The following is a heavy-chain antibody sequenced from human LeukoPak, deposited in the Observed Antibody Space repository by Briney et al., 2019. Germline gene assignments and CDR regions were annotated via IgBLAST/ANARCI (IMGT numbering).Heavy chain of an antibody. Sequence: ASVKVSCKASGYTFTSYGISWVRQAPGQGLEWMGWISAYNGNTNYAQKFQGRVTMTEDTSTDTAYMELSSLRSEDTAVYYCATLSYCSSTSCYPGINWFDPWGQGTLVTVSS. J-gene: IGHJ5*02. D-gene: IGHD2-2*01. V-gene: IGHV1-18*01. CDR3: ATLSYCSSTSCYPGINWFDP. CDR1: GYTFTSYG. CDR2: ISAYNGNT.